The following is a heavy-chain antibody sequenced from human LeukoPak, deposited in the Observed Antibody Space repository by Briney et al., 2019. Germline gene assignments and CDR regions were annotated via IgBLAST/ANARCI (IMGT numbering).Heavy chain of an antibody. CDR3: AKDNTGYSYGLGYFDL. D-gene: IGHD5-18*01. V-gene: IGHV3-21*01. J-gene: IGHJ2*01. CDR2: ISRSSSYI. CDR1: GFTFSSYT. Sequence: GGSLRLSCAASGFTFSSYTMNWVRQAPGKGLEWVSSISRSSSYIYYADSVKGRFTISRDNAKSSLCLQMNSLRAEDTAVYYCAKDNTGYSYGLGYFDLWGRGTLVTVSS.